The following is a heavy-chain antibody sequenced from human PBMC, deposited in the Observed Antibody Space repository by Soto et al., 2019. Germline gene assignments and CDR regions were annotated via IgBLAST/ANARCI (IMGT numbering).Heavy chain of an antibody. J-gene: IGHJ4*02. Sequence: PGGSLRLSCAASGFTFSNYAMSWVRQAPGKGLEWVSGISGSGGSTYYADSVRGRFTISRDNSKNTLYLQMNSLRAEDTAVYYCAKDGYSYAYPPDYWGQGTLVTVSS. CDR2: ISGSGGST. V-gene: IGHV3-23*01. CDR1: GFTFSNYA. CDR3: AKDGYSYAYPPDY. D-gene: IGHD5-18*01.